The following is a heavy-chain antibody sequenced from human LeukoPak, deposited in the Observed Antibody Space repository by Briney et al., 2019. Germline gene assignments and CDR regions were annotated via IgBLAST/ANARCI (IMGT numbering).Heavy chain of an antibody. CDR1: GFTFSSYS. J-gene: IGHJ6*03. CDR3: ARDGVASHYYYYYYMDV. Sequence: GGSLRLSCAASGFTFSSYSMNWVRQAPGKGLEWVSYISSSSSTIYYADSVKGRFTISRDNAKNSLYLQMNSLRAEDTAVYYCARDGVASHYYYYYYMDVWGKGTTVTVSS. D-gene: IGHD2-15*01. V-gene: IGHV3-48*01. CDR2: ISSSSSTI.